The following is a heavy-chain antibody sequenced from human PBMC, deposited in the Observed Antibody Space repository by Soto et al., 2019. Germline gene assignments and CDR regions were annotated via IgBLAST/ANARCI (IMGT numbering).Heavy chain of an antibody. Sequence: SETLSLTCAVSGYSISSGYYWGWIRQPPGKGLEWIGSIYHSGSTYYNPSLKSRVTISVDTSKNQFSLKLSSVTAADTAVYYCAREWGDTATVPFDYWGQGTLVTVSS. V-gene: IGHV4-38-2*02. J-gene: IGHJ4*02. D-gene: IGHD5-18*01. CDR3: AREWGDTATVPFDY. CDR1: GYSISSGYY. CDR2: IYHSGST.